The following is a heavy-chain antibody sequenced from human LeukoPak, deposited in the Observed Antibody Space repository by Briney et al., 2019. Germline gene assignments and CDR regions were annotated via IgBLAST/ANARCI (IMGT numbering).Heavy chain of an antibody. D-gene: IGHD2-2*01. Sequence: SETLSLTCTVSGGSISSGDYYWSWIRQPRGKGLEWIGYIYYSGSTYYNPSLKSRVTISVDTSKNQFSLKLSSVTAADTAVYYCARIVVPAAIDYYYYYGMDVWGQGTRVTVSS. CDR3: ARIVVPAAIDYYYYYGMDV. CDR1: GGSISSGDYY. J-gene: IGHJ6*02. V-gene: IGHV4-30-4*01. CDR2: IYYSGST.